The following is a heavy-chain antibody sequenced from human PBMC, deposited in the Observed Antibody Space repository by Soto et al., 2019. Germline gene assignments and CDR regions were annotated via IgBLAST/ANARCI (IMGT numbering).Heavy chain of an antibody. CDR3: ARQGGWYARRFDY. Sequence: SETLSLTCAVSGGSINNGHYYWGWIRQPPGKGLDWIGSIYYSGSTYYNPSLKSRVTISVDTSKNQFSLKLSSVTAADTAVYYCARQGGWYARRFDYWGQGTLVTVSS. D-gene: IGHD6-19*01. V-gene: IGHV4-39*01. CDR1: GGSINNGHYY. J-gene: IGHJ4*02. CDR2: IYYSGST.